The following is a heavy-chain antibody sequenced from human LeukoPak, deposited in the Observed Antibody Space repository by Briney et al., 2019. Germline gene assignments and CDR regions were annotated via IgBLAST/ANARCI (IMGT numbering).Heavy chain of an antibody. CDR1: GGSFSGYY. V-gene: IGHV4-34*01. CDR3: ARGQLPFI. J-gene: IGHJ3*02. Sequence: PSETLSLTCAVYGGSFSGYYWSWIRQPPGKGLEWIGEINHSGSTNYNPSLKSRVTISVDTSKNQFSLKLSSVTAADTAVYYCARGQLPFIWGQGTMVTVSS. D-gene: IGHD3-16*02. CDR2: INHSGST.